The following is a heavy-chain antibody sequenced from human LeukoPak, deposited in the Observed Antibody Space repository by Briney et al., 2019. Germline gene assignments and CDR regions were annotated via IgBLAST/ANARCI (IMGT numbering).Heavy chain of an antibody. J-gene: IGHJ4*02. V-gene: IGHV3-48*01. CDR3: ARENYYDSSGYPLDY. D-gene: IGHD3-22*01. CDR1: GFTFSSYS. CDR2: ISSSSSTI. Sequence: PGGSLRLSCAASGFTFSSYSMNWVRQAPGKGLEWVSYISSSSSTIYYADSVKGRFTVSRDNAKNSLYLQMNSLRAEDMAVYYCARENYYDSSGYPLDYWGQGTLVTVSS.